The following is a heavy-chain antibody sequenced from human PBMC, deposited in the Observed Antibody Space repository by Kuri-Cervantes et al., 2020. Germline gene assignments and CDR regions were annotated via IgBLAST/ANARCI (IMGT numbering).Heavy chain of an antibody. CDR3: ARDPLTAGNPTWYAGTNLNY. J-gene: IGHJ4*02. V-gene: IGHV3-7*01. Sequence: GGSLRLSCAAYGFPFSSYWMSWVRQAPGKGLGWVSNIKQDGSEKYYVGFVKGRFTISRDNSKNTLYLQMNSLRAEDTAVYYCARDPLTAGNPTWYAGTNLNYWGQGTLVTVSS. CDR1: GFPFSSYW. CDR2: IKQDGSEK. D-gene: IGHD2-2*01.